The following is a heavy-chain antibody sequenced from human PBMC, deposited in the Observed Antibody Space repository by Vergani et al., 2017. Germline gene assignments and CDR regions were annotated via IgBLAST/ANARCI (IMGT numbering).Heavy chain of an antibody. CDR1: GFTFSSYG. V-gene: IGHV3-30*18. J-gene: IGHJ4*02. Sequence: QVQLVESGGGVVQPGRSLRLSCAASGFTFSSYGMHWVRQAPGKGLEWVAVISYDGSNKYYADSVKGRFTISRDNSKNTLYLQMNSLRAEDTAVYYCAKDRPPSFYYDSSGPYFDYWGQGTLVTVSS. CDR3: AKDRPPSFYYDSSGPYFDY. D-gene: IGHD3-22*01. CDR2: ISYDGSNK.